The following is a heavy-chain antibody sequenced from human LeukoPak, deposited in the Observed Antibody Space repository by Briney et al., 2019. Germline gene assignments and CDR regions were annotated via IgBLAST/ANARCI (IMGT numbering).Heavy chain of an antibody. J-gene: IGHJ6*03. CDR3: AKDPRVPAAMLGLYYYYYYYMDV. V-gene: IGHV3-30*02. D-gene: IGHD2-2*01. CDR2: IRYDGSNK. Sequence: GGSLRLSCAASGFTFSSYVMHWVRQAPGKGLEWVAFIRYDGSNKHYADSVKGRFTISRDNSKNTLYLQMNSLRTEDTAVYYCAKDPRVPAAMLGLYYYYYYYMDVWGKGTTVTVSS. CDR1: GFTFSSYV.